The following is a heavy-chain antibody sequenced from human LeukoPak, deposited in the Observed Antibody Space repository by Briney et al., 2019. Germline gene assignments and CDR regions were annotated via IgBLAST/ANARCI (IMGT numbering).Heavy chain of an antibody. CDR1: GFTFSSFD. Sequence: GGSLRLSCAASGFTFSSFDMHWVRQPTGQGLEWVSTIGPASDTYYPGSVEGRFTLSSDNAKNSLYLQMNSLTAGDTAVYYCARGPPRGKYYYMDVWGKGTTVTVSS. CDR2: IGPASDT. D-gene: IGHD1-1*01. CDR3: ARGPPRGKYYYMDV. J-gene: IGHJ6*03. V-gene: IGHV3-13*01.